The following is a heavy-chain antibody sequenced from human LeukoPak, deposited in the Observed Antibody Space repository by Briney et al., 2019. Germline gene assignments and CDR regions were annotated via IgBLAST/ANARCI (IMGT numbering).Heavy chain of an antibody. V-gene: IGHV3-21*01. J-gene: IGHJ3*02. Sequence: GGSLRLSCAASGFTFSSYSMNWVRQAPGKGLEWVSSISSSSSYIYYADSVKGRFTTSRDNAKNSLYLQMNSLRAEDTAVYYCARGGWIDAFDIWGQGTMVTVSS. CDR2: ISSSSSYI. D-gene: IGHD6-19*01. CDR1: GFTFSSYS. CDR3: ARGGWIDAFDI.